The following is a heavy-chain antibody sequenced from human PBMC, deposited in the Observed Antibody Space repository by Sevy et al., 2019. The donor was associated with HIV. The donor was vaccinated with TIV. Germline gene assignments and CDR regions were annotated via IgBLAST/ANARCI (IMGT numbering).Heavy chain of an antibody. Sequence: GGSLRLSCAASEFTFSRYAMSWVRQAPGKGLEWVSAISGSGGSTYYADSVKGRFTISRDNSKNTLYLQMNSLRAEDTAVYYCAKGDTNYYGMGVWGLGTTVTVSS. CDR3: AKGDTNYYGMGV. V-gene: IGHV3-23*01. CDR1: EFTFSRYA. CDR2: ISGSGGST. J-gene: IGHJ6*02.